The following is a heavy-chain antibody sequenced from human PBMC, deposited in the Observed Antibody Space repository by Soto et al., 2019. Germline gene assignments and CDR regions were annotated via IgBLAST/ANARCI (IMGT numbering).Heavy chain of an antibody. CDR3: AKSRVVYYYDSSGYWIPDY. D-gene: IGHD3-22*01. J-gene: IGHJ4*02. Sequence: ASVKVSCKASGYTFASYARHWVRQAPGQRLEWMGWINAGNGNTKYSQKFQGRVTITRDTSASTAYMELSSLRSEDTAVYYCAKSRVVYYYDSSGYWIPDYWGQGTLVTVSS. CDR2: INAGNGNT. CDR1: GYTFASYA. V-gene: IGHV1-3*01.